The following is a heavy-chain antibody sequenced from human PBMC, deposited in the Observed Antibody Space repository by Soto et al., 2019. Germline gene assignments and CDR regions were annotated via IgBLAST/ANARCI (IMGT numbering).Heavy chain of an antibody. CDR3: ARDNVLLWFGELSPFDY. D-gene: IGHD3-10*01. CDR1: GYTFTSYG. Sequence: WASVKVSCKASGYTFTSYGISWVRQAPGQGLEWMGWISAYNGNTNYAQKLQGRVTMTTDTSTSTAYMELRSLRSDDTAMYHCARDNVLLWFGELSPFDYWGQGTLVTVSS. V-gene: IGHV1-18*01. CDR2: ISAYNGNT. J-gene: IGHJ4*02.